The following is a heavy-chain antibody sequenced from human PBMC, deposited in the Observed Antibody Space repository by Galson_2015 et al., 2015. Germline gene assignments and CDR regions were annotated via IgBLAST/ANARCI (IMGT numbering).Heavy chain of an antibody. CDR2: ISWNSGSI. V-gene: IGHV3-9*01. J-gene: IGHJ4*02. CDR1: GFTFDDYA. Sequence: SLRLSCAASGFTFDDYAMHWVRQAPGKGLEWVSGISWNSGSIGYADSVKGRFTISRDNAKNSLYLQMNSLRSEDTAVYYCARDHPYGDYVDYWGQGTLVTVSS. CDR3: ARDHPYGDYVDY. D-gene: IGHD4/OR15-4a*01.